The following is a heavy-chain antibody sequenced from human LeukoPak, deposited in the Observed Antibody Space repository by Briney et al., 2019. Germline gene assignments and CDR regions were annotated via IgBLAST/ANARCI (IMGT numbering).Heavy chain of an antibody. Sequence: SVKVSCKASGGTFSSYAISWARQAPGQGLEWMGRIIPILGIANYAQKFQGRVTITADKSTSTAYMELRSLRSDDTAVYYCARWGGLRGYVAPPDYWGQGTLVTVSS. J-gene: IGHJ4*02. D-gene: IGHD2-2*01. CDR1: GGTFSSYA. CDR2: IIPILGIA. CDR3: ARWGGLRGYVAPPDY. V-gene: IGHV1-69*04.